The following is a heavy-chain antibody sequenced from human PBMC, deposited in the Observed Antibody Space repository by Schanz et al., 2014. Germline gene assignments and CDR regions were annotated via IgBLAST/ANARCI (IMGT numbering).Heavy chain of an antibody. V-gene: IGHV4-4*07. J-gene: IGHJ4*02. CDR2: IYTSGAT. Sequence: QVQLQESGPGLVKPSETLSLTCTVSGDSISSYSWSWIRRPAGKGLEWIGRIYTSGATNYNPSLKSRLTMSVDTSKNQVSLKLGSVTAADTAVYYCARGNDIQVWSLDYWGQGTLGTVSS. CDR3: ARGNDIQVWSLDY. CDR1: GDSISSYS. D-gene: IGHD5-18*01.